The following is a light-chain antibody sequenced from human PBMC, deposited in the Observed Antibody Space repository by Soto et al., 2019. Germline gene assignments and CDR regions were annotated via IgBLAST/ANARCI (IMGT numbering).Light chain of an antibody. V-gene: IGLV2-8*01. J-gene: IGLJ1*01. CDR2: EVS. CDR1: SSDVGGYNY. CDR3: SSYAGSNNEV. Sequence: LTQPPSASGSPGQSVTISCTGTSSDVGGYNYVSWYQQHPGKAPKLMIYEVSKRPSGVPDRFSGSKSGNTASLTVSGLQAEDEADYYCSSYAGSNNEVFGTGTKVTVL.